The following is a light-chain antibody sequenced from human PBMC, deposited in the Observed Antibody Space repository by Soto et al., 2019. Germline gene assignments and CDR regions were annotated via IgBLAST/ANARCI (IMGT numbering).Light chain of an antibody. V-gene: IGKV1-39*01. J-gene: IGKJ1*01. CDR2: AAS. CDR3: KQSYSTPPT. Sequence: DIQMTQSPSSLSASVGDRVTITCRASQSISSYLNWYQQKPGKAPKLLIYAASSLQSGVPSRFSGSGSGTDFTLTISSLQPEDCATYYCKQSYSTPPTFGQGTKVEIK. CDR1: QSISSY.